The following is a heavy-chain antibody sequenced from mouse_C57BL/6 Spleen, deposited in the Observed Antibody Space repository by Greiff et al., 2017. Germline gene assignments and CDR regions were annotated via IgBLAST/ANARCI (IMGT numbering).Heavy chain of an antibody. D-gene: IGHD2-3*01. CDR2: IDPSDSET. J-gene: IGHJ3*01. V-gene: IGHV1-52*01. CDR1: GYTFTSYW. CDR3: AKGADGYYKLSFAY. Sequence: QVQLQQPGAELVRPGSSVKLSCKASGYTFTSYWMHWVKQRPIQGLEWIGNIDPSDSETHYNQKFKDKATLTVDKSSSTAYMQLSSLTSEVSAVYYCAKGADGYYKLSFAYWGQGTLVTVSA.